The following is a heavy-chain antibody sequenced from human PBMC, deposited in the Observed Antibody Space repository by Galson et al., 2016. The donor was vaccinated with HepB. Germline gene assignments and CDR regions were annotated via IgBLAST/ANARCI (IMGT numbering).Heavy chain of an antibody. V-gene: IGHV3-33*01. J-gene: IGHJ5*02. CDR3: ARDAHDSSGYFEDWFDP. Sequence: SLRLSCAASGFTFSNYDIHWVRQAPGKGLEWVAVIWYGGSSEYYADSVRGRFTISRDNSKNTLYLQMNSLRVEDTAIYYCARDAHDSSGYFEDWFDPWGQGTLVTVSS. CDR2: IWYGGSSE. D-gene: IGHD6-19*01. CDR1: GFTFSNYD.